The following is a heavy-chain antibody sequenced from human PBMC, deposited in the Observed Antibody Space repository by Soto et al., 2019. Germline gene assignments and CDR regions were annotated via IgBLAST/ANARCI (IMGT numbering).Heavy chain of an antibody. J-gene: IGHJ6*02. CDR3: ARDEYGAVAGLYYYYYGMDV. CDR1: GFTFSYYW. D-gene: IGHD6-19*01. V-gene: IGHV3-74*01. CDR2: IHSDGSST. Sequence: PGGSLRLSCAASGFTFSYYWMHWVRQAPGQGLVWVSRIHSDGSSTTYADSVKGRFTISRDNAKNSLYLQMNSLRAEDTAVYYCARDEYGAVAGLYYYYYGMDVWGQGTTVTVSS.